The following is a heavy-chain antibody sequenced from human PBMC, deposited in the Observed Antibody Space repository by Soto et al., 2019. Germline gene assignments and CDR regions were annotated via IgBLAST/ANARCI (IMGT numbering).Heavy chain of an antibody. V-gene: IGHV1-69*13. D-gene: IGHD3-22*01. CDR2: IIPIFGTA. J-gene: IGHJ5*02. Sequence: ASVKVSCKASGGTFSSYAISWVRQAPGQGLEWMGGIIPIFGTANYAQKFQGRVTITADESTSTAYMELSSLRSEDTAVYYCARDPGHYDSSGYYHRWFDPWGQGTLVTVS. CDR3: ARDPGHYDSSGYYHRWFDP. CDR1: GGTFSSYA.